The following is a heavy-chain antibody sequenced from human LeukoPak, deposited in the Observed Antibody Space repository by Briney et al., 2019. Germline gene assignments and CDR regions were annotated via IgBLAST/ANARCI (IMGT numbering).Heavy chain of an antibody. D-gene: IGHD3-22*01. CDR3: ARVKGKRGYYDSSGYLYYFDY. CDR1: GYSISSGYY. Sequence: NPSETLSLTCTVSGYSISSGYYWGWIRQPPGKGLEWIGSIYHSGSTYYNPSLKSRVTISVDTSKNQFSLKLSSVTAADTAVYYCARVKGKRGYYDSSGYLYYFDYWGQGTLVTVSS. J-gene: IGHJ4*02. V-gene: IGHV4-38-2*02. CDR2: IYHSGST.